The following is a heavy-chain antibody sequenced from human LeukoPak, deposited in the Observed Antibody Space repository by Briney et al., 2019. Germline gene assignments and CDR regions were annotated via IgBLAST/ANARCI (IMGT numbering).Heavy chain of an antibody. Sequence: SETLSLTCTVSGGSISSYYWSWIRQPLGKGLEWIGYIYYSGSTNYNPSLKSRVTISVDTSKNQFSLKLSSVTAADTAVYYCARDSGYSYGDFDYWGQGTLVTVSS. J-gene: IGHJ4*02. V-gene: IGHV4-59*01. CDR2: IYYSGST. D-gene: IGHD5-18*01. CDR1: GGSISSYY. CDR3: ARDSGYSYGDFDY.